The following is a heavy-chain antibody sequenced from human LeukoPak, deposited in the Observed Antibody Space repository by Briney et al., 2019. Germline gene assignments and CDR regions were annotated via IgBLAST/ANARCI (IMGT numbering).Heavy chain of an antibody. J-gene: IGHJ4*02. CDR2: ISSSGGST. V-gene: IGHV3-23*01. D-gene: IGHD6-6*01. CDR3: AKGTYGSSPYYFDY. CDR1: GFTFSSYA. Sequence: GGSLRLSCAVSGFTFSSYAMSWVRQAPGKGLEWVSAISSSGGSTYYADSVKGRFTIFRDNSRNTLYLQMNSLGAEDSAVYYCAKGTYGSSPYYFDYWGQGTLVTVSS.